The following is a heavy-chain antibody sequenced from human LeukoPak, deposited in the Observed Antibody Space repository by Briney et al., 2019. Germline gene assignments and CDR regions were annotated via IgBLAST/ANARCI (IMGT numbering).Heavy chain of an antibody. CDR2: INPNSGGT. J-gene: IGHJ5*02. V-gene: IGHV1-2*02. CDR1: GYTFTGYY. D-gene: IGHD4-4*01. CDR3: ASPLSNYGTRVNWFDP. Sequence: ASVKVSCKASGYTFTGYYMHWVRQAPGQGLEWMGWINPNSGGTNYAQKFQGRVTMTRDTSISTAYMELSRLRSDDTAVYYCASPLSNYGTRVNWFDPWGQGTLVTVSS.